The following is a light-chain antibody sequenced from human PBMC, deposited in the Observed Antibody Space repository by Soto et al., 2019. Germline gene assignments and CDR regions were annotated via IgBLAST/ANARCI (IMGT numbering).Light chain of an antibody. Sequence: QSVLSQPLSVSGSPGQSVTISCSGTSSDVGGYNSVSWYQQFPGKAPKLMIYDVTKRPSGVPDRFSGSKSGNTASLTISGLQAEDEADYSCCSYAASYTLVFGGGSKVTV. CDR1: SSDVGGYNS. V-gene: IGLV2-11*01. CDR2: DVT. J-gene: IGLJ2*01. CDR3: CSYAASYTLV.